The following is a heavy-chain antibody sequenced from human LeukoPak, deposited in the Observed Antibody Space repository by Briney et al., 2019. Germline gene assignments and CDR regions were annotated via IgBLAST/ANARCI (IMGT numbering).Heavy chain of an antibody. Sequence: SETLSLTCTVSGGSISTYYWSWIRQPPGKGLEWIGYIYYSGSTNYNPSLKSRVTISVDTSKNQFSLKLSSVTAEDTAVYYCAKVPWPYERSGYFDYWGQGTLVTVSS. CDR3: AKVPWPYERSGYFDY. D-gene: IGHD3-22*01. J-gene: IGHJ4*02. CDR2: IYYSGST. CDR1: GGSISTYY. V-gene: IGHV4-59*01.